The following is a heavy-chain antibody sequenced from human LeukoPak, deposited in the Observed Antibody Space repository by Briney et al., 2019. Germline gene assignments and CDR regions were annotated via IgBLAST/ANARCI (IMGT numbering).Heavy chain of an antibody. Sequence: GGSLRLSCAASGFNFSPYWMHWVRQAPGKGLVWVPRIKSDGSSTDYADSVKGRFTISRDNAKSTLYLQMNSLRAEDTAVYYCARGPSASGSYGGFDPWGQGTLVTVSS. CDR3: ARGPSASGSYGGFDP. V-gene: IGHV3-74*01. CDR2: IKSDGSST. CDR1: GFNFSPYW. D-gene: IGHD3-10*01. J-gene: IGHJ5*02.